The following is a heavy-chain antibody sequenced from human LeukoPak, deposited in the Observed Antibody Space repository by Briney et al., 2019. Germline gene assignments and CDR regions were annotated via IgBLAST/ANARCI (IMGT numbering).Heavy chain of an antibody. CDR2: TYYRSKWYN. D-gene: IGHD3-3*01. V-gene: IGHV6-1*01. Sequence: SQTLSLTCAVSGDSVSSNSAAWNRIRQSPSRGLEWLGRTYYRSKWYNDYAVSVKSRITINPDTSKNQLSLQLNSVTPEDTAVYYCARAPYYDFWSGYRRFDYYYYMDVWGKGTTVTVSS. CDR3: ARAPYYDFWSGYRRFDYYYYMDV. J-gene: IGHJ6*03. CDR1: GDSVSSNSAA.